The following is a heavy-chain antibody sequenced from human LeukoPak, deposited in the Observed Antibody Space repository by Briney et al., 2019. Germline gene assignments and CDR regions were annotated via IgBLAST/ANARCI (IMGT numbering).Heavy chain of an antibody. CDR3: ARVSPPRLTIFGAHSGGWFDP. V-gene: IGHV1-18*01. CDR1: GYTLTSYG. D-gene: IGHD3-3*01. Sequence: ASVKVSCKASGYTLTSYGISWVRQAPGQGLEWMGWISAYNGNTNYAQKLQGRVTMTTDTSTSTADMELRSLRSDDTAVYYCARVSPPRLTIFGAHSGGWFDPWGQGTLVTVSS. CDR2: ISAYNGNT. J-gene: IGHJ5*02.